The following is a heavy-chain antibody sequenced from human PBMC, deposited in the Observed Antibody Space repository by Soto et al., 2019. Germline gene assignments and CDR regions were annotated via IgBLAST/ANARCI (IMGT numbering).Heavy chain of an antibody. D-gene: IGHD3-3*01. CDR2: MSPSSGTT. CDR1: GYTFTSYD. V-gene: IGHV1-8*01. J-gene: IGHJ4*02. Sequence: QVQLVQSGAEVKKPGASVKVSCKASGYTFTSYDISWVRRATGQGLEWMGWMSPSSGTTGFVQKFQGRGTVTTDDAISKGYMEVTSMTSEDTAVYYCARTIYGVATYYFDYWGQGTLVTVSS. CDR3: ARTIYGVATYYFDY.